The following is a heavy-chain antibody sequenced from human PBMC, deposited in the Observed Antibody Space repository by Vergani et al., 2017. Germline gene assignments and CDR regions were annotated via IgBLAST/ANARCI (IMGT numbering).Heavy chain of an antibody. Sequence: VQLLESGAEVKKPGSSVKVSCKASGGTFSSYAISWVRQAPGQGLEWMGGIIPIFGTANYAQKFQGRVTITADESTSTAYMELSSLRSEDTAVYYCARERDYNFLSSYDLFTGGVNYYMDVWGKGTTVTVSS. V-gene: IGHV1-69*01. CDR2: IIPIFGTA. CDR3: ARERDYNFLSSYDLFTGGVNYYMDV. D-gene: IGHD3-3*01. J-gene: IGHJ6*03. CDR1: GGTFSSYA.